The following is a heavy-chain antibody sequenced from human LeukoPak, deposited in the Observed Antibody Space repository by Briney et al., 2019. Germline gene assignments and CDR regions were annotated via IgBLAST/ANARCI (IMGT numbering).Heavy chain of an antibody. V-gene: IGHV4-34*01. D-gene: IGHD2-2*01. J-gene: IGHJ5*02. CDR1: GGPFSDYF. CDR3: ARVLGIAVVPGATEDNYFDP. Sequence: PSETLSLTCGVYGGPFSDYFWTWLPQSPAKGLEWIGEINQSGDTHYNPSLKSRANISIDTSRSQFSLTLNSVTAADTAIYYCARVLGIAVVPGATEDNYFDPWGQGTQGTVSS. CDR2: INQSGDT.